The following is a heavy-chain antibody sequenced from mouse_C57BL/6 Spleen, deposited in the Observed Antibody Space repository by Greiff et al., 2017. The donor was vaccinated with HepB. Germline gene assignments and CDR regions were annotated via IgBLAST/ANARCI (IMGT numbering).Heavy chain of an antibody. J-gene: IGHJ2*01. D-gene: IGHD1-1*01. Sequence: VQLQQSGPGLVKPSQSLSLTCSVTGYSITSGYYWNWIRQFPGNKLEWMGYISYDGSNNYNPSLKNRISITRDTSKNQFFLKLNSVTTEDTATYYCARDKDYYGSRFDYWGQGTTLTVSS. CDR1: GYSITSGYY. V-gene: IGHV3-6*01. CDR3: ARDKDYYGSRFDY. CDR2: ISYDGSN.